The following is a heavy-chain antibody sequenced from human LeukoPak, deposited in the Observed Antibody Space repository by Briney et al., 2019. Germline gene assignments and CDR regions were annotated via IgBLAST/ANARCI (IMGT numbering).Heavy chain of an antibody. CDR3: ARALDSSSSRYQAFEE. V-gene: IGHV3-7*01. J-gene: IGHJ4*02. CDR2: IKQDESEK. CDR1: GFAFSNYW. Sequence: GGSLRLSCSASGFAFSNYWMSWVRQAPGKGLEWVANIKQDESEKYYVDSVKGRFTISRDNAKSSLYLQMNSLRAEDTAVYYCARALDSSSSRYQAFEEWGQGTLVTVSS. D-gene: IGHD2-2*01.